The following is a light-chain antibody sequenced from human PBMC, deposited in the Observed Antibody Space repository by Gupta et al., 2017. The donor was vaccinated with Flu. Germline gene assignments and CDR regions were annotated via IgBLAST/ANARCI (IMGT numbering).Light chain of an antibody. CDR3: QQANSFPVT. CDR2: AAS. J-gene: IGKJ5*01. CDR1: QGISSW. Sequence: DIQRTQSASSVPASVGDRVTITCRPSQGISSWLAWYQQKPEKAPKLLIYAASSLQSRVPSRFSGSGSGTDFTLTISILQPEDFATYYCQQANSFPVTFGQGTRLEIK. V-gene: IGKV1-12*01.